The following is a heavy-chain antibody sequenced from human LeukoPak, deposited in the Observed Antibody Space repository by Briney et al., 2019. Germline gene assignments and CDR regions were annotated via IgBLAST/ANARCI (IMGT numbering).Heavy chain of an antibody. CDR2: IYYSGST. V-gene: IGHV4-59*08. Sequence: PSETLSLTCTVSGGSISSYYWSWIRQPPGKGLEWIGYIYYSGSTNYNPSLKSRVTISVDTSKNQFSLKLSSVTAADTAVYYCARHSDFDWFPPPQDYWGQGTLVTVSS. CDR3: ARHSDFDWFPPPQDY. D-gene: IGHD3-9*01. CDR1: GGSISSYY. J-gene: IGHJ4*02.